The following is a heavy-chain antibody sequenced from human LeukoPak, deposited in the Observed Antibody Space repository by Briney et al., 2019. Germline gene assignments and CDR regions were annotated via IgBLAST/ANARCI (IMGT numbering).Heavy chain of an antibody. D-gene: IGHD1-26*01. CDR3: SRESGPFCPFGH. CDR1: GGSITITNY. CDR2: ISLAGRT. Sequence: SETLSLTCGVSGGSITITNYWSWVRQPPGGGLEWIGEISLAGRTRYNPSLQSRVHISIDESKNHLYLNLASVTAADTAVYYCSRESGPFCPFGHWGQGTLVAVTS. V-gene: IGHV4-4*02. J-gene: IGHJ4*02.